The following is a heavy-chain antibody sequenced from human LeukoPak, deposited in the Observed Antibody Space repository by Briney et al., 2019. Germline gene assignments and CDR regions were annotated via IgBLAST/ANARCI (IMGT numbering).Heavy chain of an antibody. J-gene: IGHJ3*02. CDR3: AKDLRRRYYFGSGSRGGTFDI. CDR1: GFTFSNYG. Sequence: SGGSLRLSCAASGFTFSNYGIHWVRQAPGKGLEWVAIIWYDGSNKYYADSVKGRFTISRDNSKNTLYLQMNSLRAEDTAVYYCAKDLRRRYYFGSGSRGGTFDIWGQGTMVTVSS. V-gene: IGHV3-30*02. D-gene: IGHD3-10*01. CDR2: IWYDGSNK.